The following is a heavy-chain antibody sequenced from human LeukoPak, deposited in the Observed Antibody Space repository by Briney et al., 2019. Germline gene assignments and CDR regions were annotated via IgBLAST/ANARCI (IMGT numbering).Heavy chain of an antibody. V-gene: IGHV3-15*01. CDR3: TTMYY. CDR2: IKSKTDGGTT. J-gene: IGHJ4*02. Sequence: WIRQPPGQGLEWVGRIKSKTDGGTTDYAAPVKIRFTISRDDSKNTLFLQMNSLKTEDTAVYYCTTMYYWGQGALVTVSS.